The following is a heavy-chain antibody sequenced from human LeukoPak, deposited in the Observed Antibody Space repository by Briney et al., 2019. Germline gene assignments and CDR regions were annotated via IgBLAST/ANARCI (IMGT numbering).Heavy chain of an antibody. D-gene: IGHD3-16*01. V-gene: IGHV3-33*01. CDR3: ARDVNAAKNGLHYGADC. CDR2: ISYDGNGR. CDR1: GFTFSSYG. J-gene: IGHJ4*02. Sequence: GGSLRLSCEASGFTFSSYGMHWVRQAPGKGLEWVAIISYDGNGRYYVEPVRGRFTISRDNSKNTVDLQMDSLRVEDTAVYYCARDVNAAKNGLHYGADCWGQGSLVIVSS.